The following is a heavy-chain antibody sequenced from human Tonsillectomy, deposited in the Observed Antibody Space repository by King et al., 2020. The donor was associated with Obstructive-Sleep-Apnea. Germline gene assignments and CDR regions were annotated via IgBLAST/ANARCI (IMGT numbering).Heavy chain of an antibody. CDR2: IKQDGSEK. V-gene: IGHV3-7*01. D-gene: IGHD6-6*01. CDR3: ARMRRPLSYGMDV. CDR1: GFTFSSYW. Sequence: VQLVESGGGLVQPGGSLRLSCAASGFTFSSYWMSGVRQAPGKGLEWVANIKQDGSEKYYVDSVKGRFTISRDNAKNSLYLQRNSLRGEDTAVYHRARMRRPLSYGMDVWGQGSTVTVSS. J-gene: IGHJ6*02.